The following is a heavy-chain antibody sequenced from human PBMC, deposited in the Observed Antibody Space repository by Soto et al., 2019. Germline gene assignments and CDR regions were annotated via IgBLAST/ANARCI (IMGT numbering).Heavy chain of an antibody. D-gene: IGHD3-22*01. CDR3: AKSGPGITMIGWGDYYYYYGMDV. J-gene: IGHJ6*02. V-gene: IGHV1-8*01. Sequence: ASVKVSCKASGYTFTSYDINWVRQATGQGLEWMGWMNPNSGNTGYAQKFQGRVTMTRNTSISTAYMELSSLRSEDTAVYYCAKSGPGITMIGWGDYYYYYGMDVWGQGTTVTVSS. CDR2: MNPNSGNT. CDR1: GYTFTSYD.